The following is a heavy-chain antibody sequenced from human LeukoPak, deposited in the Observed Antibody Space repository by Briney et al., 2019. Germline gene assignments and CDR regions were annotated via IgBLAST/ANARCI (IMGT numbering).Heavy chain of an antibody. Sequence: SETLSLTCAVYGGSFSDYFWSWIRQPPGKGLEWIGEISHSGSTTYNPSLRSRVTISGDTSKNQFSLKLSSVTAADTAVYYCARGQLAIHWGQGTLVTVSS. D-gene: IGHD6-6*01. V-gene: IGHV4-34*01. CDR1: GGSFSDYF. J-gene: IGHJ4*02. CDR2: ISHSGST. CDR3: ARGQLAIH.